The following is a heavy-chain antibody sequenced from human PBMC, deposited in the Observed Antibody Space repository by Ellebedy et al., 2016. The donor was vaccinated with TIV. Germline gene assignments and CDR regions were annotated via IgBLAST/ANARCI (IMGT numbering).Heavy chain of an antibody. J-gene: IGHJ5*02. D-gene: IGHD2-8*01. CDR2: INWGGTNT. V-gene: IGHV3-43*01. CDR1: GFTFHDYT. Sequence: PGGSLRLSCAASGFTFHDYTIHWVRQTPGKGLEWASLINWGGTNTFYADSVKGRFTISRDNSKNSLYLQMNSLRSEDTALYFCAKEGGTIWFDTWGQGTLVTVSS. CDR3: AKEGGTIWFDT.